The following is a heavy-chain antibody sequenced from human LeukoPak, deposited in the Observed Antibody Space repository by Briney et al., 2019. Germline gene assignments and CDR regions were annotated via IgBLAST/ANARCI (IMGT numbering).Heavy chain of an antibody. V-gene: IGHV3-53*01. CDR1: GFTFSSYW. CDR3: ARIDGYVDY. J-gene: IGHJ4*02. CDR2: IYSGGST. D-gene: IGHD5-24*01. Sequence: GGSLRLSCAASGFTFSSYWMSWVRQAPGKGLEWVSVIYSGGSTYYADSVKGRFTISRDNSKNTLYLQMNSLRAEDTAVYYCARIDGYVDYWGQGTLVTVSS.